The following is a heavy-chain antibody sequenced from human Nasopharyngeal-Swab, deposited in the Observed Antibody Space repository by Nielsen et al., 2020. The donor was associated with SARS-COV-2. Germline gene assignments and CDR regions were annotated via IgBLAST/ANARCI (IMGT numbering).Heavy chain of an antibody. CDR2: ISSSSSYI. D-gene: IGHD3-3*01. V-gene: IGHV3-21*01. Sequence: GGSLRLSCAASGFTFNKYNFNWVRQAPGKGLEWVSSISSSSSYIYYADSVKGRFTISRDNAKNSLYLQMNSPRAEDTAVYYCARDGLDYDFWSAYFMDVWGQGTTVTVSS. CDR3: ARDGLDYDFWSAYFMDV. CDR1: GFTFNKYN. J-gene: IGHJ6*02.